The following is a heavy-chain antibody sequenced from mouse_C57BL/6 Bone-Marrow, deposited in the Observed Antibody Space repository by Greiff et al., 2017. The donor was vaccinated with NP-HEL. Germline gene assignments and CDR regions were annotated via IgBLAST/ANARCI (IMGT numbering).Heavy chain of an antibody. V-gene: IGHV14-4*01. CDR3: TSSRDERFAY. Sequence: VQLQQSGAELVKPGASVKLSCTASGFNIKDDYMHWVKQRPEQGLEWIGWIDPENGDTEYASKFQGKATITADTSSNTAYLQLSSLTSADTAVSDGTSSRDERFAYWGQGTLVTVSA. CDR1: GFNIKDDY. J-gene: IGHJ3*01. D-gene: IGHD3-3*01. CDR2: IDPENGDT.